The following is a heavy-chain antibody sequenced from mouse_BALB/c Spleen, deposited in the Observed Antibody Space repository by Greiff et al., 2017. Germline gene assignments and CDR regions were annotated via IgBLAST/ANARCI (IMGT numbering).Heavy chain of an antibody. CDR1: GYAFTNYL. Sequence: QVQLQQSGAELVRPGTSVKVSCKASGYAFTNYLIEWVKQRPGQGLEWIGEINPSNGGTNYNEKFKRKATLTVDKSSSTAYMQLSSLTSEDSAVYYCTPMITTPWFAYWGQGTLVTVSA. V-gene: IGHV1-54*01. J-gene: IGHJ3*01. D-gene: IGHD2-4*01. CDR3: TPMITTPWFAY. CDR2: INPSNGGT.